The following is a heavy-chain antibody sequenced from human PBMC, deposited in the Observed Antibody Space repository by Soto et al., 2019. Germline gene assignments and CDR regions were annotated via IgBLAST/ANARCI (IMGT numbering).Heavy chain of an antibody. Sequence: QVQLVESGGGVVQPGRSLRLSCAASGFTFSSYAMHWVRQAPGKGLEWVAVISYDGSNKYYADSVKGRFTISRDNSKNTLYLQMNSLRAEDTAVYYCARDQGDYYDSSGYYYVPWFDPWGQGTLVTVSS. D-gene: IGHD3-22*01. V-gene: IGHV3-30-3*01. J-gene: IGHJ5*02. CDR1: GFTFSSYA. CDR3: ARDQGDYYDSSGYYYVPWFDP. CDR2: ISYDGSNK.